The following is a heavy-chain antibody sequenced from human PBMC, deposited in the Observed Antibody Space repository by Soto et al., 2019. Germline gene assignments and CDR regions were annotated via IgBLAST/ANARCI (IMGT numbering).Heavy chain of an antibody. Sequence: EVQLVESGGALVQPGRSLRLSCVASGFTFDDYAIHWVRQSPGKGLEWVSGLTWNGDIIGYADSVKGRFTISRDNAKNTLYLDMNSLRVEDTALYYCVKDSESSGYLTHLDYWGQGTLVTVSS. V-gene: IGHV3-9*01. J-gene: IGHJ4*02. D-gene: IGHD3-22*01. CDR2: LTWNGDII. CDR3: VKDSESSGYLTHLDY. CDR1: GFTFDDYA.